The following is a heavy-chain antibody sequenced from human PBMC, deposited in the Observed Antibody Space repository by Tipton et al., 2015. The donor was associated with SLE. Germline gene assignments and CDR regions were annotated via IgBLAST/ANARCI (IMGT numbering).Heavy chain of an antibody. CDR1: VESINDYY. V-gene: IGHV4-59*01. CDR3: ARTLGAIAHTVYDAFDI. D-gene: IGHD1-26*01. J-gene: IGHJ3*02. CDR2: IYYGGTA. Sequence: TLSLTCTVSVESINDYYWSWIRQPPGKGLEWIGYIYYGGTAHSNPSLKSRVTISVDRSKNQFSLRLTSVTAADTAVYYCARTLGAIAHTVYDAFDIWGQGKMVTVSS.